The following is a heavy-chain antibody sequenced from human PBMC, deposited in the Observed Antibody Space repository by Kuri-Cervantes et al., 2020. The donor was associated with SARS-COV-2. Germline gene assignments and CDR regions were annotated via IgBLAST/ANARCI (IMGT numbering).Heavy chain of an antibody. J-gene: IGHJ6*02. CDR1: GGSISSGDYY. V-gene: IGHV4-30-4*01. CDR2: IYSSGST. Sequence: LRLSCTVSGGSISSGDYYWSWIRQPPGKGLEWIGYIYSSGSTYYSPSLKSRVTISIDTSKNQFSLKLSSVTAADTAVYYCARDRNGYYYDSSGYQEYYYYGMDVWGQGTTVTVSS. CDR3: ARDRNGYYYDSSGYQEYYYYGMDV. D-gene: IGHD3-22*01.